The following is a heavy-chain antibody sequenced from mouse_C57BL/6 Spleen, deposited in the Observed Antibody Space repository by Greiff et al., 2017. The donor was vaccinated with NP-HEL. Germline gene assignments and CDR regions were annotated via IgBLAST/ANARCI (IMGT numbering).Heavy chain of an antibody. Sequence: EVKLMESGGGLVQPGGSLSLSCAASGFTFTDYYMSWVRQPPGKALEWLGFIRNKANGYTTEYSASVKGRFTISRDNSQSILYLQMNALRAEDSATYYCARYHYGSRTPFAYWGQGTLVTVSA. CDR1: GFTFTDYY. D-gene: IGHD1-1*01. J-gene: IGHJ3*01. CDR2: IRNKANGYTT. CDR3: ARYHYGSRTPFAY. V-gene: IGHV7-3*01.